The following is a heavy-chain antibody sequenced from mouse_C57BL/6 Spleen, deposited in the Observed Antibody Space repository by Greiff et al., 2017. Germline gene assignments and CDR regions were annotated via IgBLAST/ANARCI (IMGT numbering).Heavy chain of an antibody. J-gene: IGHJ2*01. Sequence: EVQLQQSGAELVRPGASVKLSCTASGFTIKDDYMHWVKPRPDPGLEWLGWLDPENGDTGYASKFPGKATITADPSSNTAYLQLSSLTSEGTAVFYCTPYALDYWGQGTTLTVSS. CDR2: LDPENGDT. CDR1: GFTIKDDY. D-gene: IGHD6-5*01. CDR3: TPYALDY. V-gene: IGHV14-4*01.